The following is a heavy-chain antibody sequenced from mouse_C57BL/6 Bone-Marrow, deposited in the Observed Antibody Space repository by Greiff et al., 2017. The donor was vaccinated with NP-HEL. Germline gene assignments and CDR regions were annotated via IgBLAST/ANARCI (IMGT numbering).Heavy chain of an antibody. CDR1: GYSITSGYY. J-gene: IGHJ2*01. V-gene: IGHV3-6*01. Sequence: EVKLVESGPGLVKPSQSLSLTCSVTGYSITSGYYWNWIRQFPGNKLEWMGYISYDGSNNYNPSLKNRISITRDTSKNQFFLKLNSVTTEDTATYYCARGVLFITTVVEDYFDYWGQGTTLTVSS. D-gene: IGHD1-1*01. CDR2: ISYDGSN. CDR3: ARGVLFITTVVEDYFDY.